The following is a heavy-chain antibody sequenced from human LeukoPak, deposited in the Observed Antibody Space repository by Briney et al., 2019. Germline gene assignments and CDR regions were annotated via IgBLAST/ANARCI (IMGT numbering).Heavy chain of an antibody. CDR3: ARDLSSSGWYGPLLCDY. J-gene: IGHJ4*02. CDR2: IKQDGSEK. CDR1: GFTFSSYW. D-gene: IGHD6-19*01. V-gene: IGHV3-7*01. Sequence: GGSLRLSCAASGFTFSSYWMSWVRQAPGKGLEWVANIKQDGSEKYYVDSVKGRFTISRDNAKNSLYLQMNSLRAEDTAVYYCARDLSSSGWYGPLLCDYVGQGTLVTVSS.